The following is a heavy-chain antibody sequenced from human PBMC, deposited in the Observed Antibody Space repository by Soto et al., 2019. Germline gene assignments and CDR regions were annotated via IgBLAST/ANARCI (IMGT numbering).Heavy chain of an antibody. CDR3: ARLPREIAVADHYYGMDV. CDR2: IDPSDSYT. Sequence: GESLKISCKGSGYSFTSYWISWVRQMPGKGLEWMGRIDPSDSYTNYSPSFQGHVTISADKSISTAYLQWSSLKASDTAMYYCARLPREIAVADHYYGMDVWGQGTTVTVSS. D-gene: IGHD6-19*01. V-gene: IGHV5-10-1*01. CDR1: GYSFTSYW. J-gene: IGHJ6*02.